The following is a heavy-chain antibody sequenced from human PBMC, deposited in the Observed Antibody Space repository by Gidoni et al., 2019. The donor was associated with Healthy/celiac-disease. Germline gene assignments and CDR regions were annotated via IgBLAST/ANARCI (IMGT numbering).Heavy chain of an antibody. CDR3: ARDIEGYYDSSYGMDV. J-gene: IGHJ6*02. Sequence: EVQLVESGGGLVQPGGSLRLSCAASGFTFSSYWMSWVRQAPGKGLEWVANIKQDGSEKYYVDSVKGRFTISRDNAKNSLYLQMNSLRAEDTAVYYCARDIEGYYDSSYGMDVWGQGTTVTVSS. CDR2: IKQDGSEK. V-gene: IGHV3-7*01. CDR1: GFTFSSYW. D-gene: IGHD3-22*01.